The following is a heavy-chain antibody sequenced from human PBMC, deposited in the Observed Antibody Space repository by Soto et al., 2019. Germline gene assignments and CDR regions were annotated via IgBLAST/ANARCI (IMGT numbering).Heavy chain of an antibody. J-gene: IGHJ4*02. V-gene: IGHV3-9*01. D-gene: IGHD2-15*01. CDR2: ISWNSNII. CDR3: AKGGANGFCSGGRCYFDY. Sequence: EVQLVESGGGLVQPGRSLRLSCAASGFTFDDYAMHCVRRVPRKGLEWVSSISWNSNIIGYADSVKSPFTISRDNAKNSLYLQRNSLRREDTALYYCAKGGANGFCSGGRCYFDYWGQGTLATVSS. CDR1: GFTFDDYA.